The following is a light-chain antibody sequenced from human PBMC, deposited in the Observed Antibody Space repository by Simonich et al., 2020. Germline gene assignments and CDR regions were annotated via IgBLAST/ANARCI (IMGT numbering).Light chain of an antibody. J-gene: IGLJ3*02. V-gene: IGLV4-69*01. CDR1: SGHSSYA. Sequence: QLVLTQSPSASASLGASVKLTCTLSSGHSSYAIAWHQQQPEKGPRYLMKLNSDGSHSKEDGIPDRFSGSSSGAGRYLTIASLQSEDEADYYCQTWGTGINWVFGGGTKLTVL. CDR2: LNSDGSH. CDR3: QTWGTGINWV.